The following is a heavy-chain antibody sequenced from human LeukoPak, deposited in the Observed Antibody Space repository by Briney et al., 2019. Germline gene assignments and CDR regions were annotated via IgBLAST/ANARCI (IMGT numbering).Heavy chain of an antibody. V-gene: IGHV3-48*01. J-gene: IGHJ3*02. CDR1: GFTFSSYG. CDR2: ISSDSSTI. CDR3: ASNVTTTPITTGGAFNI. Sequence: PGGSLRLSCAASGFTFSSYGMNWVRQAPGKGLEWVSYISSDSSTIYYADSVKGRFTISRDNAKNSLYLQMNSLRAEDTAVYYCASNVTTTPITTGGAFNIWGQGTMVTVSS. D-gene: IGHD4-17*01.